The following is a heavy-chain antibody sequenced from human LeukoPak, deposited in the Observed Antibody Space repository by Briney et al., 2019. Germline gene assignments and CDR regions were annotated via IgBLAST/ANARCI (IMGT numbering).Heavy chain of an antibody. D-gene: IGHD2-2*01. Sequence: SVTVSCKASGFTFTSSAVQWVRQARGQRLEWIGWIVVGSGSTNYAQKFQGRVTMTRDTSISTAYMELSRLRSDDTAVYYCARNLYCSSTSCEDQAIDYWGQGTQVTVSS. CDR2: IVVGSGST. CDR1: GFTFTSSA. V-gene: IGHV1-58*01. CDR3: ARNLYCSSTSCEDQAIDY. J-gene: IGHJ4*02.